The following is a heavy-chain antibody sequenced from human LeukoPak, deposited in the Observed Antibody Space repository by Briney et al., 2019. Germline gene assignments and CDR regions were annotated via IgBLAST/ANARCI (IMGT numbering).Heavy chain of an antibody. D-gene: IGHD2-2*01. J-gene: IGHJ5*02. V-gene: IGHV1-69*05. CDR1: GGTFSSYA. CDR3: ARDQMGYCSSTSCYEKNRPQSWFDP. Sequence: GASVKVSCKASGGTFSSYAISWVRQAPGQGLEWMGGIIPIFGTANYAQKFQGRVTVTTDESTSTAYMELSSLRSEDTAVYYCARDQMGYCSSTSCYEKNRPQSWFDPWGQGTLVTVSS. CDR2: IIPIFGTA.